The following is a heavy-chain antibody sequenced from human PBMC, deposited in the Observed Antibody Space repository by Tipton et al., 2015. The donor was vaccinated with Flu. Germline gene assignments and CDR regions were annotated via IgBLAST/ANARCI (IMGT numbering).Heavy chain of an antibody. Sequence: LSCTVSGGSISSGGYYWSWIRQHPGKGLEWIGYIYYSGSTYYNPSLKSRVTISVDTSKNQFSLKLSSVTAADTAVYYCAREGDYYDSSGPISLFYYWGQGTLVTVAS. V-gene: IGHV4-31*03. CDR3: AREGDYYDSSGPISLFYY. J-gene: IGHJ4*02. CDR2: IYYSGST. CDR1: GGSISSGGYY. D-gene: IGHD3-22*01.